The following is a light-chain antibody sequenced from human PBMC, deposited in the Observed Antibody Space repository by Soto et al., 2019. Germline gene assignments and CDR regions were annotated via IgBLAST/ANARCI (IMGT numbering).Light chain of an antibody. Sequence: DIQMTQSPSTLSASVGDRVTITCRASQSLNNDLAWYQQKPGKAPNLLIYDAYTLERGVPSRFSGTGSGTEFTLAIKSLQPDDFATYYCKQYHRSSITFGQGTRLEIK. CDR1: QSLNND. V-gene: IGKV1-5*01. CDR3: KQYHRSSIT. CDR2: DAY. J-gene: IGKJ5*01.